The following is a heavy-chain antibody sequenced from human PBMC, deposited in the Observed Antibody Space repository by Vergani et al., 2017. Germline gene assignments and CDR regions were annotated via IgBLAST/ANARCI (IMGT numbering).Heavy chain of an antibody. V-gene: IGHV6-1*01. J-gene: IGHJ6*03. D-gene: IGHD3-22*01. Sequence: QVQLHQSGPGLVKPSQTLSLTCAISGDRVSNKSAGWNWLRQSPSRDLGWLERTYFMSKWYNDYAASVKSRITINSDTSKNLFSLQLQSVTPEDTAVYYCAREDISLTVEGDNYMDIWGKGTTVTVSS. CDR3: AREDISLTVEGDNYMDI. CDR2: TYFMSKWYN. CDR1: GDRVSNKSAG.